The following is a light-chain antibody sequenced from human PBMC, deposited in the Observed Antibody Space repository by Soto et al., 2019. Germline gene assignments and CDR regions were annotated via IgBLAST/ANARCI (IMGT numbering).Light chain of an antibody. J-gene: IGKJ1*01. V-gene: IGKV3-20*01. CDR2: GAS. CDR3: QAFGRT. CDR1: QKIDSRY. Sequence: EMVLTQSAGTLSLSPGERATLSCRASQKIDSRYIAWYQKKNGQAPRLLIYGASNRATGIPDRFSGSGSVTEFTLTINRLEPEDFAVYDCQAFGRTFGQGTKVEVK.